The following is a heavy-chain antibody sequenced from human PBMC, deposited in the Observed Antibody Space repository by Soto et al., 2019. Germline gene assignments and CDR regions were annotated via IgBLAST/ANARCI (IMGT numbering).Heavy chain of an antibody. V-gene: IGHV4-34*01. CDR1: GGSFSGYY. Sequence: QVQLQQWGAGLLKPSETLSLTCAVYGGSFSGYYWSWIRQPPGKGLEWIGEINHSGSTNYNPSLKSRVTISGDTSKNQFPLKLSSVTAADTAVYYWATDRDGYNLRYWGQGTLVTVSS. J-gene: IGHJ4*02. CDR2: INHSGST. CDR3: ATDRDGYNLRY. D-gene: IGHD5-12*01.